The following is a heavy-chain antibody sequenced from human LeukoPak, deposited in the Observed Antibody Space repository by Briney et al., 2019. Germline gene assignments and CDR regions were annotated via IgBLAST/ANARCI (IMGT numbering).Heavy chain of an antibody. CDR1: GGSVSSGGYY. CDR3: ARGALKGEHWFDP. D-gene: IGHD3-16*01. CDR2: IDYSGKT. J-gene: IGHJ5*02. V-gene: IGHV4-31*03. Sequence: PSETLSLTCTVSGGSVSSGGYYWSWIRQHPGKGLEWIGYIDYSGKTYYDLSLESRITISVDTSRNQFCLKVNSATAADTAVYYRARGALKGEHWFDPWGQGALVTVSS.